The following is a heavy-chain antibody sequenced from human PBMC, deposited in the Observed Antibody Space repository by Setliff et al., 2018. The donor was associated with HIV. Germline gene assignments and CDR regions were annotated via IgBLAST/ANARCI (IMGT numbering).Heavy chain of an antibody. CDR3: ARGRDPRIRYDSSGYQRLYYYMDV. V-gene: IGHV4-34*01. D-gene: IGHD3-22*01. CDR1: GGSFSGYY. J-gene: IGHJ6*03. Sequence: SETLSLTCAVYGGSFSGYYWSWIRQPPGKGLEWIGEINHSGSTNYNPSLKSRVTISVDTSKNQFSLKLSSVTAADTAVYYWARGRDPRIRYDSSGYQRLYYYMDVWGKGTTVTVSS. CDR2: INHSGST.